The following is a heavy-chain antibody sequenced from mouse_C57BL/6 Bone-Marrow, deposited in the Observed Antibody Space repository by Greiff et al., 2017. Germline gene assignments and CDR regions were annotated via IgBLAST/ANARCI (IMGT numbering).Heavy chain of an antibody. CDR1: GFSLSTFGMG. CDR3: ARIATMVTTSWFAY. CDR2: IWWDDDK. Sequence: QVTLKEPGPGILQPSQTLSLTCSFSGFSLSTFGMGVGWIRQPSGKGLEWLAHIWWDDDKYYNPALKSRLTISKDTSKNQVFLKIANVDTADTATYYCARIATMVTTSWFAYWGQGTLVTVSA. V-gene: IGHV8-8*01. D-gene: IGHD2-2*01. J-gene: IGHJ3*01.